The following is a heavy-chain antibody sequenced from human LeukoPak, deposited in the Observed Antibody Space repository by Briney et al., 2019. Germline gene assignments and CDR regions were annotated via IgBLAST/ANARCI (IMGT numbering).Heavy chain of an antibody. J-gene: IGHJ4*02. Sequence: GGSLRLSCAASGFTFSSYSMNWVRQAPGKGLEWVSSISSSSSYIYYADSVKGRFTISRDNSKNTLYLQMNSLRAEDTAVYYCARDVILGYCSGGSCGFFDYWGQGTLVTVSS. D-gene: IGHD2-15*01. CDR1: GFTFSSYS. CDR2: ISSSSSYI. CDR3: ARDVILGYCSGGSCGFFDY. V-gene: IGHV3-21*01.